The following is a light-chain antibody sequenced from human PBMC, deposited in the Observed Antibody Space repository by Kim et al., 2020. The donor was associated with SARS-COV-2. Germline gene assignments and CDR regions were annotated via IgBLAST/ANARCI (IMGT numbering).Light chain of an antibody. V-gene: IGLV1-40*01. J-gene: IGLJ3*02. CDR2: GNS. CDR3: QSYDSSLSGWV. CDR1: STNIGAGYD. Sequence: RVTNSCTGSSTNIGAGYDVRWYQQRPGTAPKLLIYGNSNRPAGVPDRFSGSKSGTSASLAITGLQAEDEADYYCQSYDSSLSGWVFGGGTQLTVL.